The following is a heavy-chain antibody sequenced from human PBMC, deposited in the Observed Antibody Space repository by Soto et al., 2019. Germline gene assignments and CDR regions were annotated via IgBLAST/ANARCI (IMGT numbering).Heavy chain of an antibody. CDR1: GFTFSSYA. D-gene: IGHD3-3*01. CDR2: ISYDGSNK. J-gene: IGHJ6*02. CDR3: ARDAYDFWSGRMRGGLMDV. V-gene: IGHV3-30-3*01. Sequence: PGGSLRLSCAASGFTFSSYAMHWVRQAPGKGLEWVAVISYDGSNKYYADSVKGRFTISRDNSKNTLYLQMNSLRAEDTAVYYCARDAYDFWSGRMRGGLMDVWGQGTTVTVSS.